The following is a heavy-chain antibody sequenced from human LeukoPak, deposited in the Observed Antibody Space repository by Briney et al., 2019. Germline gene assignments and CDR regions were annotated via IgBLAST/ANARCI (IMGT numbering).Heavy chain of an antibody. CDR2: IYYSGST. Sequence: SETLSLTCTVSGGSISSYYWSWIRQPPGKGLEWIGYIYYSGSTNYNPSLKSRVTISVDTSKNQFSLKLSSVTAADTAVYYCARAINGSYSRAFDIWGQGTMVTVSS. D-gene: IGHD1-26*01. CDR3: ARAINGSYSRAFDI. CDR1: GGSISSYY. V-gene: IGHV4-59*01. J-gene: IGHJ3*02.